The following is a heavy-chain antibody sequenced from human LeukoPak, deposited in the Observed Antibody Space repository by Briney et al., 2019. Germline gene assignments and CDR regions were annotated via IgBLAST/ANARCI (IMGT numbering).Heavy chain of an antibody. J-gene: IGHJ4*02. CDR1: GGTFSSYA. CDR2: MNPNSGNT. V-gene: IGHV1-8*02. Sequence: GASVKVSCKASGGTFSSYAISWVRQAPGQGLEWMGWMNPNSGNTGYAQKFQGRVTMTRNTSISTAYMELSSLRSEDTAVYYCARGAVAGRGVDYWGQGTLVTVSS. D-gene: IGHD6-19*01. CDR3: ARGAVAGRGVDY.